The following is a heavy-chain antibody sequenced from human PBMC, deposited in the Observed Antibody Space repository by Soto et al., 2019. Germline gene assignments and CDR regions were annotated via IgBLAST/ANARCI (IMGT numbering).Heavy chain of an antibody. CDR2: ITGSGGYT. CDR3: AKYPEYSVYDRSYFDY. CDR1: GFTFSTYA. J-gene: IGHJ4*02. V-gene: IGHV3-23*01. Sequence: GGSLRLSCAASGFTFSTYAMSWVRRAPGKGLEWVSGITGSGGYTYYADSVKGRFTISRDNSKNTLYLQMNSLTADDTAVYYCAKYPEYSVYDRSYFDYWGQGTLVTVSS. D-gene: IGHD5-12*01.